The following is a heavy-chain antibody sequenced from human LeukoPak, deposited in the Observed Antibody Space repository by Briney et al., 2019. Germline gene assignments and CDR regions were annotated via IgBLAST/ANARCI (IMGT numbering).Heavy chain of an antibody. D-gene: IGHD3-22*01. CDR3: ARGRHDITMIVVVMTSVSYYLDV. CDR1: GGSFSGYY. Sequence: SETLSLTCAVYGGSFSGYYWSWIRQPPGKGLEWIGEINHSGSTNYNPSLKSRVTISVDTSKNQFSLKLSSVTAADTAVYYCARGRHDITMIVVVMTSVSYYLDVWGKGTTVTVS. V-gene: IGHV4-34*01. J-gene: IGHJ6*03. CDR2: INHSGST.